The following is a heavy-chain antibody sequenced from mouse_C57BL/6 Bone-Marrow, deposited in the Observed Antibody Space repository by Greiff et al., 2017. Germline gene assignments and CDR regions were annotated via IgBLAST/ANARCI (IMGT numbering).Heavy chain of an antibody. Sequence: VKLMESGPGLVAPSQSLSITCPVSGFSLTSYAISWVRQPPGKGLEWLGVIWTGGGTNYNSALKSRLSISKDNSKSQVFLKMNSLQTDDTARYYCARMEANWSWFAYWGQGTLVTVSA. CDR2: IWTGGGT. CDR3: ARMEANWSWFAY. D-gene: IGHD4-1*01. J-gene: IGHJ3*01. CDR1: GFSLTSYA. V-gene: IGHV2-9-1*01.